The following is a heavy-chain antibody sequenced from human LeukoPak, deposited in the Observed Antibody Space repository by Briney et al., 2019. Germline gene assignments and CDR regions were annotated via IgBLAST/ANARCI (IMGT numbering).Heavy chain of an antibody. Sequence: GGSLRLSCAASGFTFSSYAMSWVRQAPGKGLEWVSAISGSGGSTYYADSVKGRFTISRDNSKNTLYLQMNSLRAEDTAVYYCAKGGSPYYYGSGSPFYWGQGTLVTVSS. CDR3: AKGGSPYYYGSGSPFY. CDR2: ISGSGGST. J-gene: IGHJ4*02. D-gene: IGHD3-10*01. V-gene: IGHV3-23*01. CDR1: GFTFSSYA.